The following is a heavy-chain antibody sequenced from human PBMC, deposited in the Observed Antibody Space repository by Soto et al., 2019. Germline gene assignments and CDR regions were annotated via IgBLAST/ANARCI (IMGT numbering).Heavy chain of an antibody. V-gene: IGHV3-30-3*01. J-gene: IGHJ3*02. CDR3: ARSLHDAFDI. Sequence: QVQLVESGGGVVQPGRSLRLSCAASGFTFSSYAMHWVRQAPGKGLEWVAVISYDGSNKYYADSVKGRFTISRDNSKNTLYMKMNSLRAEDTAVYYCARSLHDAFDIWGQGKMVTVSS. CDR1: GFTFSSYA. CDR2: ISYDGSNK.